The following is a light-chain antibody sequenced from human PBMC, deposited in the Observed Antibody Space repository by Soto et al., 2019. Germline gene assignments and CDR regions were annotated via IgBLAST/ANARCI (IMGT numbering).Light chain of an antibody. Sequence: EIVMTQSPATLSVSPGERATLSCRASQSVSSNLAWYQQKPGQAPRLLIYGASTRATGIPARFSGSGSGTEFTLTISSLQSEDFAVYYCQQYNYWGYTFGQGT. J-gene: IGKJ2*01. CDR3: QQYNYWGYT. CDR2: GAS. CDR1: QSVSSN. V-gene: IGKV3-15*01.